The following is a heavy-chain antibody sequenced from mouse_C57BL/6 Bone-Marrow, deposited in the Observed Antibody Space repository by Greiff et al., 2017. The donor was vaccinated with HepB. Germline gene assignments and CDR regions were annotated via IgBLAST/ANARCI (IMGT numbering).Heavy chain of an antibody. V-gene: IGHV10-1*01. Sequence: EVQGVESGGGLVQPEGSLKLSCAASGFSFNTYAMNWVRQAPGKGLEWVARIRSKSNNYATYYADSVKERFTISRNDSESMLYLQMNNLKTEDTAMYSCVRHRGLRRGFDYWGQGTTLTVSS. CDR3: VRHRGLRRGFDY. CDR1: GFSFNTYA. J-gene: IGHJ2*01. D-gene: IGHD2-4*01. CDR2: IRSKSNNYAT.